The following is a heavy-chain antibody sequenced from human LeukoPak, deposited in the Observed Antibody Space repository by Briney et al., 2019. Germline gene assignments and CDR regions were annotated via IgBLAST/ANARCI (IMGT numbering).Heavy chain of an antibody. CDR1: GFTFSSYW. V-gene: IGHV3-7*01. D-gene: IGHD6-19*01. CDR3: ARHAVPGYSSGWYTA. CDR2: IKQDGSEK. Sequence: PGGSLRLSCAASGFTFSSYWMTWVRQAPGKGLEWVANIKQDGSEKYYVDSVKGRFTISRDNAKNSLYLQMNSLRDEDTAVYYCARHAVPGYSSGWYTAWGRGTLVTVSS. J-gene: IGHJ4*02.